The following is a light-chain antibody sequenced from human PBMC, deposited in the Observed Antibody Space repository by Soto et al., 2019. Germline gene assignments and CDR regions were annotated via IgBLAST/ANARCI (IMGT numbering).Light chain of an antibody. J-gene: IGLJ1*01. CDR1: SRDVGGYNW. Sequence: QSALTQPPSASGSLGQSVTISCTGTSRDVGGYNWVSWYQHHPGKVPKLLIYEVSNRPSGVSNRFSGSKSGNTASLTISGLQAEDEADYYCSSYTSSSTYVFGTGTKLTVL. CDR2: EVS. CDR3: SSYTSSSTYV. V-gene: IGLV2-14*01.